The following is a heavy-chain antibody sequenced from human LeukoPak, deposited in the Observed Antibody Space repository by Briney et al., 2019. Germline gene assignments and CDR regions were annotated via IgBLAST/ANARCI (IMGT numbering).Heavy chain of an antibody. V-gene: IGHV3-23*01. D-gene: IGHD3-10*01. CDR3: AKGPGLLWFGELSFDY. CDR2: ISGSGGST. CDR1: GFTFSSYA. J-gene: IGHJ4*02. Sequence: GGSLRLSCAASGFTFSSYAMSWVRQAPGKGLEWVSAISGSGGSTYYADSVKGRFTISRDNSKNTLYLQMNSLRAEDTAVYYCAKGPGLLWFGELSFDYWGQGTLVTVSS.